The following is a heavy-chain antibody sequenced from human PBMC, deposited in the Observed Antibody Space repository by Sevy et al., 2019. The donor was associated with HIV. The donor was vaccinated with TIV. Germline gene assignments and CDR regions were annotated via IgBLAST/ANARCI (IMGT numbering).Heavy chain of an antibody. CDR1: GFRFSSYE. D-gene: IGHD4-17*01. J-gene: IGHJ4*02. CDR3: ERDLPPSATTVAHFDY. CDR2: ISNSGTNI. V-gene: IGHV3-48*03. Sequence: GGSLRLSCAASGFRFSSYEMNWVRQAPGKGLEWVASISNSGTNIYYSDSVRGRFTISRDTAKNALYLQMNSLRAEDTAVDYCERDLPPSATTVAHFDYWGQGTLVTVSS.